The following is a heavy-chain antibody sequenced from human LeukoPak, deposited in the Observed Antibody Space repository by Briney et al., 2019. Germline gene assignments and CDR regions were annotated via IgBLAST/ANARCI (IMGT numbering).Heavy chain of an antibody. D-gene: IGHD4-17*01. V-gene: IGHV4-39*01. Sequence: SETLSLTCTVSGGSISSSSYYWGWIRQPPGKGLEWIGSIHYSGATYYKSSLKSRVTISVDTPKNQFSLRLSSVTAADTAVYYCARLPTVTFFDYWGQGTLVTVSS. CDR1: GGSISSSSYY. J-gene: IGHJ4*02. CDR2: IHYSGAT. CDR3: ARLPTVTFFDY.